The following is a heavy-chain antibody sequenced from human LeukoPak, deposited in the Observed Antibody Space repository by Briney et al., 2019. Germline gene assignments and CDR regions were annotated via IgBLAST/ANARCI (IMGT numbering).Heavy chain of an antibody. Sequence: PSETLSLTCTVSGGSIGSYYWSWIRQPPGKGLEWIGYIYTSGSTNYNPSLKSQVTISVDTSKNQFSLKLSSVTAADTAVYYCARLYGGSSQFLLGYWGQGTLVTVSS. D-gene: IGHD3-10*01. CDR3: ARLYGGSSQFLLGY. CDR2: IYTSGST. J-gene: IGHJ4*02. CDR1: GGSIGSYY. V-gene: IGHV4-4*09.